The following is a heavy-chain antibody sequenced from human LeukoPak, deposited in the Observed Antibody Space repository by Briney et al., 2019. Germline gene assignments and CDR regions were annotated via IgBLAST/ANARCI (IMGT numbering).Heavy chain of an antibody. CDR1: GFTFSTYA. CDR2: ISGSGGST. J-gene: IGHJ3*02. Sequence: GGSLRLSCAASGFTFSTYAMNWVRQAPGKGLEWVSAISGSGGSTYYADSVKGRFTISRDNAKNSLYLQMNSLRAEDTAVYYCAKDRADIVVVPVAAGGAFDIWGQGTMVTVSS. D-gene: IGHD2-2*01. V-gene: IGHV3-23*01. CDR3: AKDRADIVVVPVAAGGAFDI.